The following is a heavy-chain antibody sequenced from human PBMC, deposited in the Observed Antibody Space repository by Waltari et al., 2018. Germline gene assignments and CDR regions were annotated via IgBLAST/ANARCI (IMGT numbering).Heavy chain of an antibody. J-gene: IGHJ4*02. CDR1: GFIFDDFT. CDR3: VKDIGGSDS. CDR2: ISWDGDLT. V-gene: IGHV3-43*01. Sequence: EVHLVESGGAVVQPGGSLRRSCEDSGFIFDDFTMHWVRQPPGKGLEWVSLISWDGDLTYYGDSVKGRFTISRDNSKDSLYLQMNSLRSEDTALYYCVKDIGGSDSWGQGTPVTVSS.